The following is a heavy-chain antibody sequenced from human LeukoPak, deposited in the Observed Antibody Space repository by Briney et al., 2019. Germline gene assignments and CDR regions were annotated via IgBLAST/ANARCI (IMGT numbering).Heavy chain of an antibody. D-gene: IGHD6-6*01. CDR1: GFSFNTYG. CDR3: VRTAYSSSSRGAFDV. Sequence: PGGSLRLSCAASGFSFNTYGMSWVRQAPGQGLEWVSASDGGGGDTFYADSVKGRFTISRDNSKNTLYLQMNSPKVEDTAIYYCVRTAYSSSSRGAFDVWGQRTMVTVSS. J-gene: IGHJ3*01. V-gene: IGHV3-23*01. CDR2: SDGGGGDT.